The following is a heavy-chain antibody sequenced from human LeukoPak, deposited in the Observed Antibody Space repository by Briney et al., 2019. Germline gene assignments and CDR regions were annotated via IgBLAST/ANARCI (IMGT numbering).Heavy chain of an antibody. CDR1: GYTFTGYY. CDR3: AKARGYYDNSGYYDYFDY. D-gene: IGHD3-22*01. V-gene: IGHV1-2*02. Sequence: ASVKVSCKASGYTFTGYYMHWVRQAPGQGLEWMGWINPNSGGTNYAQKFPGRVTMTRDTSNSTAYMELSMLRSDDTAVYYCAKARGYYDNSGYYDYFDYWGQGTLVTVSS. J-gene: IGHJ4*02. CDR2: INPNSGGT.